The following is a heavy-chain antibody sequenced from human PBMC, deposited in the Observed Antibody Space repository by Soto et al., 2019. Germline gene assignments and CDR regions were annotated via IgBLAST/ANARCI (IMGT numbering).Heavy chain of an antibody. Sequence: QLQLQESGSGLVKPSQTLSLTCAVSGGSISSGGYSWSWTRQPPGKGLEWIGYIYHSGSTYYNPSLKSRVTLXVXRXXNQFSLKLSSVTAADTAVYYCARAHYGDYGYGMDVWGQGTTVTVSS. CDR3: ARAHYGDYGYGMDV. CDR2: IYHSGST. J-gene: IGHJ6*02. V-gene: IGHV4-30-2*01. D-gene: IGHD4-17*01. CDR1: GGSISSGGYS.